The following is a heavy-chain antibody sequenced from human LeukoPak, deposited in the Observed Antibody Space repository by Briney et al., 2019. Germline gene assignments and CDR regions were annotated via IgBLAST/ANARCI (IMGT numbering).Heavy chain of an antibody. Sequence: SETLSLTCAVYGGSFSGNYWSWIRQPPGKGLEWIGEINHSGSTNYNPSLKSRVTISVDTSKNQFSLKLSSVTAADTAVYYCARHTSGNYVIRYMDVWGEGTTVTVSS. CDR3: ARHTSGNYVIRYMDV. V-gene: IGHV4-34*01. D-gene: IGHD1-26*01. J-gene: IGHJ6*03. CDR1: GGSFSGNY. CDR2: INHSGST.